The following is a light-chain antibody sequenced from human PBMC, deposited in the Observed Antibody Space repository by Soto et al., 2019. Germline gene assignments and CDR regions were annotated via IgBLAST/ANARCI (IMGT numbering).Light chain of an antibody. J-gene: IGKJ2*01. CDR1: QTVLSSSNNRKS. CDR2: WAS. CDR3: LQYFSIPYT. V-gene: IGKV4-1*01. Sequence: DIVMTQSPDSLAVSLGERATINCKSGQTVLSSSNNRKSLAWYQQKPGQPPKLLIYWASTRQYGVPDRFSGSGSGTDFTLTISSLQAEDVAVYYCLQYFSIPYTFGQGTKLEIK.